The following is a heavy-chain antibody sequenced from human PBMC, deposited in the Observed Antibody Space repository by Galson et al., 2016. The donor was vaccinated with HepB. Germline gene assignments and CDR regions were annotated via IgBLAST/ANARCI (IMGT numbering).Heavy chain of an antibody. CDR3: RYGMDV. V-gene: IGHV3-15*04. J-gene: IGHJ6*02. CDR2: IESKTDGGTT. CDR1: GFTFSNAW. Sequence: SLRLSCAASGFTFSNAWMSWVRQAPGKELEWVGRIESKTDGGTTDYAAPVKGRFSISRDDSKNTLYLQMNSLKTEDTAVYYCRYGMDVWGQGTTVTVSS.